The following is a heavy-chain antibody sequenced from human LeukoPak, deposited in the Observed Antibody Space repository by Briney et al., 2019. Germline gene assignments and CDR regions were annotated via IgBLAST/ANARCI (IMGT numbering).Heavy chain of an antibody. CDR1: GGSFSGYY. D-gene: IGHD3-16*01. CDR2: INHSGST. Sequence: SETLSLTCAVYGGSFSGYYWSWIRQPPGNGLEWIGEINHSGSTNYNPSLKSRVTISVDTSKNQFSLKLSSVTAADTAVYYCARGSIYATEIHWGQGTLVTVSS. J-gene: IGHJ4*02. CDR3: ARGSIYATEIH. V-gene: IGHV4-34*01.